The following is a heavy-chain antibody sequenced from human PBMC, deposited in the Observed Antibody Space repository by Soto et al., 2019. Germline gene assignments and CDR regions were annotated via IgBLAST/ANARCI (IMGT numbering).Heavy chain of an antibody. J-gene: IGHJ4*02. D-gene: IGHD6-6*01. V-gene: IGHV4-31*03. CDR3: ARDYLQEQLVGEGY. Sequence: QVQLQESGPGLVKPSQTLSLTCTVSGGSIRSGGYYWSWIRQHPGKGLEWIGYIYYSGSTYYNPSLKSRVTISVDTSKNQFSLKLSSVTAADTAVYYCARDYLQEQLVGEGYWGQGTLVTVSS. CDR1: GGSIRSGGYY. CDR2: IYYSGST.